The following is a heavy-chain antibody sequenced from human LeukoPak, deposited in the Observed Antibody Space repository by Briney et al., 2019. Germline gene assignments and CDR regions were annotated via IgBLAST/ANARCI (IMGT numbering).Heavy chain of an antibody. CDR1: GGSISGYS. Sequence: SETLSLTCTVSGGSISGYSLGWVRQPPGKTAEVIAYIYTSGSTNYNPSLERRVRMSADTYKNQISLKLNSVTAADTAVYYCARGLSFKRGYDSGPREAPWLDPWGRGILVSVSS. V-gene: IGHV4-4*09. CDR2: IYTSGST. J-gene: IGHJ5*02. CDR3: ARGLSFKRGYDSGPREAPWLDP. D-gene: IGHD5-18*01.